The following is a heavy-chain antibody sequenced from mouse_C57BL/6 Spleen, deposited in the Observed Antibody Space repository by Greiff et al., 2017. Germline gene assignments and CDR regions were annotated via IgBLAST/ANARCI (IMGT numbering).Heavy chain of an antibody. CDR3: ARPLMREAMDY. Sequence: EVKVEESGGGLVKPGGSLKLSCAASGFTFSDYGMHWVRQAPEKGLEWVAYISSGSSTIYYADTVKGRFTISRANAKNTLFLQITSLRSEDTAMYYCARPLMREAMDYWGQGTSVTVSS. V-gene: IGHV5-17*01. CDR1: GFTFSDYG. CDR2: ISSGSSTI. D-gene: IGHD2-3*01. J-gene: IGHJ4*01.